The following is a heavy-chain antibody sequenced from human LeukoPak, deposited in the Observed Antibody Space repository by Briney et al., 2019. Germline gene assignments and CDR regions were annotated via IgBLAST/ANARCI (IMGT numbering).Heavy chain of an antibody. CDR3: ARDRGLQSFDY. CDR1: GGSISSGGYY. J-gene: IGHJ4*02. CDR2: IYYSGST. Sequence: SETLSLTCTVSGGSISSGGYYWSWIRQHPGKGLEWIGYIYYSGSTYYNPSIKSRVTISVDTSKNQFSLKLSSVTAADTAVYHCARDRGLQSFDYWGQGTLVTVSS. V-gene: IGHV4-31*03. D-gene: IGHD5-24*01.